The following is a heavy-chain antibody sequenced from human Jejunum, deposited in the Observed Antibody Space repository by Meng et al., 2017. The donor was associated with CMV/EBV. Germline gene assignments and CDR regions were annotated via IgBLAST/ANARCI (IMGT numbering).Heavy chain of an antibody. CDR2: INTNTGIP. CDR1: GYTFTSYA. Sequence: QVQLVQSGAEVKKPGASVKVSCQASGYTFTSYAMNWVRQAPGQGLEWMGWINTNTGIPSYAQGFTGRFVFSLDTSISKTYLQISSLRADDTAVYYCAVSSISLPGHNYFDYWGQGTLVTVSS. J-gene: IGHJ4*02. V-gene: IGHV7-4-1*02. CDR3: AVSSISLPGHNYFDY. D-gene: IGHD6-6*01.